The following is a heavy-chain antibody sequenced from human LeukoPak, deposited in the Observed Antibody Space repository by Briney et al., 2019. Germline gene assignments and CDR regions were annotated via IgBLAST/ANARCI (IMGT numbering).Heavy chain of an antibody. Sequence: GGSLRLSCAASGFTFSNYEMSWVRQAPGKGLEWVSYISGGGSTMYYADSVKGRFTISRDNAKNSLFPQMNSLRAEDTAVYYCARDPAGVDYWGQGTLVTVSS. CDR2: ISGGGSTM. CDR1: GFTFSNYE. J-gene: IGHJ4*02. CDR3: ARDPAGVDY. V-gene: IGHV3-48*03. D-gene: IGHD3-10*01.